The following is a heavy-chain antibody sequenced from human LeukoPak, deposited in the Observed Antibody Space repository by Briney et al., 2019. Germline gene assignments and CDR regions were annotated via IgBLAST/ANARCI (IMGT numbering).Heavy chain of an antibody. D-gene: IGHD6-19*01. Sequence: PSETLSLTCTVSVGSVSSGSYYWSWIRQPPGKGLGWIGYIYYSGNTNYNPPLKSRVTISVDTSKNQFSLKLSSVTAADTAVYYCARAHRHYSSGWHYYYYYYMDVWGKGTTVTVSS. J-gene: IGHJ6*03. CDR2: IYYSGNT. V-gene: IGHV4-61*01. CDR1: VGSVSSGSYY. CDR3: ARAHRHYSSGWHYYYYYYMDV.